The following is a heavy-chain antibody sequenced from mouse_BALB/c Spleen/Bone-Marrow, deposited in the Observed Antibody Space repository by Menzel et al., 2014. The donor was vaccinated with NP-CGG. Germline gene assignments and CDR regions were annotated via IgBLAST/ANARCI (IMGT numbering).Heavy chain of an antibody. Sequence: QVQLQQSGTELVRPGTSVKISCKASGYAFTNYWLGWVKQRPGHGLEWIGVIYPGSGNTYYNEKFKGKATLTADKSSSTAYMQLSGLTSEDSAVYFCTRRRSLDDWGQGTTLTVSS. CDR3: TRRRSLDD. V-gene: IGHV1-63*01. J-gene: IGHJ2*01. CDR2: IYPGSGNT. CDR1: GYAFTNYW.